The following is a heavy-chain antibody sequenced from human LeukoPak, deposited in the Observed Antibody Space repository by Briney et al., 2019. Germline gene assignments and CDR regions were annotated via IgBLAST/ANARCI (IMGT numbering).Heavy chain of an antibody. Sequence: PSETLSLTCTLSGDSISSTSFYWGWIRQPPGKGLEWIGSIYYSGSTYYNPSLKSRVTISVDTSKNQFSLKLSSVTAADTAVYYCARHAAEYYDILTGYYIGYFQHWGQGTLVTVSS. V-gene: IGHV4-39*01. D-gene: IGHD3-9*01. CDR2: IYYSGST. CDR1: GDSISSTSFY. CDR3: ARHAAEYYDILTGYYIGYFQH. J-gene: IGHJ1*01.